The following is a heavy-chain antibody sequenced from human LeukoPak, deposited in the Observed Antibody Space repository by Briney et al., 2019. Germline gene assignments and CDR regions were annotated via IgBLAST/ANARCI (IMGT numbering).Heavy chain of an antibody. J-gene: IGHJ1*01. CDR2: IYYSGST. V-gene: IGHV4-59*01. D-gene: IGHD5-18*01. CDR3: ARATTGYSYGFKY. CDR1: GDSISNYY. Sequence: SETLSLTCTVSGDSISNYYWSWIRQPPGKGMEWIGYIYYSGSTNYNPSLKSRVTISVDTSKTQFSLKLTSVTAADTAVYYCARATTGYSYGFKYWGQGTLVTVSS.